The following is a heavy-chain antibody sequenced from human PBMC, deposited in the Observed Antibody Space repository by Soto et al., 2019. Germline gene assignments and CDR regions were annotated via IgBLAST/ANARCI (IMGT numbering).Heavy chain of an antibody. CDR2: NWNSGTT. V-gene: IGHV4-4*09. D-gene: IGHD6-19*01. CDR1: GVSISNSY. Sequence: QVQLQESGPGLVKPSETMSLTCTVSGVSISNSYCSWVRQPPGKKVEWIGHNWNSGTTAYNPSLGGRVPMSVDTAKNQVSLRLSSVTATDTAVYCCARGGGSYTTGWYNDYWGQGTLVTVSS. J-gene: IGHJ4*02. CDR3: ARGGGSYTTGWYNDY.